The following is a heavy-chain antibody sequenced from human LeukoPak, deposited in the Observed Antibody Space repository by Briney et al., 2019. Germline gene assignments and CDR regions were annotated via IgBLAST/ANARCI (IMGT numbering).Heavy chain of an antibody. V-gene: IGHV3-9*01. Sequence: GGSLRLSCAASGFTFDDYAMHWVRQAPGKGLEWVSGISWNSGSIGYADSVKGRFTISRDNAKNSLYLQMNSLRAEDTALYYCAKDNSGWGTLDVWGKGTTVTISS. CDR3: AKDNSGWGTLDV. D-gene: IGHD5-12*01. CDR2: ISWNSGSI. CDR1: GFTFDDYA. J-gene: IGHJ6*04.